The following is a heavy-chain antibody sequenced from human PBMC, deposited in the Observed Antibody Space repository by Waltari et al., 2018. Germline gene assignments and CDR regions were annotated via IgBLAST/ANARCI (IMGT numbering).Heavy chain of an antibody. Sequence: EVQLVQSGAEVKKPGESLKISCKGSGYRFTSYWIGWVRQMPGKGLEWMGISVPGDANTRNSPSFQGQVTSAADKSISAAYLQWSSLKASDTATYYCARRGDYFDYWGQGTLVTVSS. CDR3: ARRGDYFDY. D-gene: IGHD3-10*01. J-gene: IGHJ4*02. CDR2: SVPGDANT. CDR1: GYRFTSYW. V-gene: IGHV5-51*01.